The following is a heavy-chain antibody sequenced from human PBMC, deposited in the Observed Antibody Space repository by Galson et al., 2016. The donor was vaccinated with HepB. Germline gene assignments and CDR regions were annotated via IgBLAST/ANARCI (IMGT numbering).Heavy chain of an antibody. V-gene: IGHV3-49*04. J-gene: IGHJ4*02. Sequence: SLRLSCAASGFNFGEYSMSWVRQAPGKGLEWVGFIRSKDYGGTKEYAASVEGRFTISRDDSKSIAYLQMNSLKSEDTAVYYCTRRRGTRGGNYFDYWGQGILVTVPS. CDR1: GFNFGEYS. CDR3: TRRRGTRGGNYFDY. CDR2: IRSKDYGGTK. D-gene: IGHD1-14*01.